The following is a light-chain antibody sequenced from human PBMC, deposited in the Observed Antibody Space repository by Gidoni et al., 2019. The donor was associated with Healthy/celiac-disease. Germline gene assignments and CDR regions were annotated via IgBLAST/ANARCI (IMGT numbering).Light chain of an antibody. CDR3: QQSYSTPSVT. CDR1: QSIATF. V-gene: IGKV1-39*01. CDR2: AAS. J-gene: IGKJ3*01. Sequence: IRMTQSPSSLSASVGDRVTITCRASQSIATFLNWYQQKPGKAPNLLIYAASSLQSGVPSRFSGSGSGTDFTLTISSLQPEDFATYYCQQSYSTPSVTFGPGTKLNIK.